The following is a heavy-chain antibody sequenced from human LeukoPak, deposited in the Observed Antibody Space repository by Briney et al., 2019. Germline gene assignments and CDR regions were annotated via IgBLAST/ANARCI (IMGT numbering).Heavy chain of an antibody. D-gene: IGHD3-9*01. CDR1: GFTFNIYW. CDR2: IKHDGSEK. J-gene: IGHJ4*02. Sequence: GGSLRLSCAASGFTFNIYWMTWVRQAPGKGLEWVANIKHDGSEKYYVDSVKGRFTISRDNAKNSLYLQMNSLRAEDTAVYYCTRAGDDWDFDYWGQGTLVTVSS. CDR3: TRAGDDWDFDY. V-gene: IGHV3-7*05.